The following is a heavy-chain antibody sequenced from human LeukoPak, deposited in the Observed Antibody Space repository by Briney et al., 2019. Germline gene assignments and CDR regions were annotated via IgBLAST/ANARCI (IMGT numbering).Heavy chain of an antibody. CDR3: AKIHTATTDFFDH. CDR2: ISYDGGNK. J-gene: IGHJ4*02. V-gene: IGHV3-30*18. D-gene: IGHD4-17*01. CDR1: GFTFSSYA. Sequence: PGRSLRLSCAASGFTFSSYAMHWVRQAPGRGLEWVALISYDGGNKFYLDSVKGRFTISRDNPKNTLFLQMNSLRPEDTAVYYCAKIHTATTDFFDHWGQGTLVTVSS.